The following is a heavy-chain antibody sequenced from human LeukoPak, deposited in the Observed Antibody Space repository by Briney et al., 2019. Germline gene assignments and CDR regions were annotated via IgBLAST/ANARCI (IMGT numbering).Heavy chain of an antibody. CDR1: GYTFTGYY. V-gene: IGHV1-2*02. J-gene: IGHJ4*02. CDR3: ATYCSSTSCYIDY. Sequence: GASVKVSCKASGYTFTGYYMHWVQQAPGQGLEWMGWINPNSGGTNHAQKFQGRVTMTRDTSISTAYMELSRLRSDDTAVYYCATYCSSTSCYIDYWGQGTLVTVSS. CDR2: INPNSGGT. D-gene: IGHD2-2*02.